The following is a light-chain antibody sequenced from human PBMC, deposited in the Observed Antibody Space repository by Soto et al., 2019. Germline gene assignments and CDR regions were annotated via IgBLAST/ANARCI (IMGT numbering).Light chain of an antibody. CDR3: AAWDDSLSGVL. Sequence: QSVLTQSPSASGAPGQRVTISCSGSSSNIGSNYVYWYQQIPGTAPKLLIYRNNQRRSGVPDRFSGSKSGTSVSLAISGLRSEDESNYYCAAWDDSLSGVLFGGGTKLTVL. J-gene: IGLJ2*01. V-gene: IGLV1-47*01. CDR1: SSNIGSNY. CDR2: RNN.